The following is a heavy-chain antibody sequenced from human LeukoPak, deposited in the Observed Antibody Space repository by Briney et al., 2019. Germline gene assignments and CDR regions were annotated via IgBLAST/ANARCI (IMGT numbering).Heavy chain of an antibody. V-gene: IGHV4-39*01. Sequence: SETLSLTCSVSGDSISSSKYYWGWVRQPPGKGLESIGGFYYSGNTYHTPSLKSRVTVSVDTAKSQFSLKMTSVAAADTAVYYCASGLAVGGVPDCWGQGTLVIVSS. CDR2: FYYSGNT. CDR1: GDSISSSKYY. CDR3: ASGLAVGGVPDC. D-gene: IGHD2-8*02. J-gene: IGHJ4*02.